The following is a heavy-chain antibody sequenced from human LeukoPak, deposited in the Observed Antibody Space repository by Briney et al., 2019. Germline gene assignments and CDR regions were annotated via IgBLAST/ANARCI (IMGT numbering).Heavy chain of an antibody. V-gene: IGHV4-4*07. CDR2: IYTSGST. CDR3: ARDNSRYYYDSSGYYHLNWFDP. CDR1: GGSISSYY. J-gene: IGHJ5*02. D-gene: IGHD3-22*01. Sequence: SETLSLTCTVSGGSISSYYWCWIRQPAGKGLEWIGRIYTSGSTNYNPSLKSRVTMSVDTSKNQFSLKLSSVTAADTAVYYCARDNSRYYYDSSGYYHLNWFDPWGQGTLVTVSS.